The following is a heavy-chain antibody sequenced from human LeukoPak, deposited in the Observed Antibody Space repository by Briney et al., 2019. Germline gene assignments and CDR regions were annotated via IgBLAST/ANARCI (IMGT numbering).Heavy chain of an antibody. CDR1: GGSISGWY. Sequence: SETLSLTCIVSGGSISGWYWSWIRQPPGKGLEWIGNIYDSGSTNYNPSLKSRVTISVDTYKTQFSLKLTSVTAADTAVYYCARETSLMGYSGGLGFNYWGQGTLVTVAS. V-gene: IGHV4-59*01. CDR2: IYDSGST. CDR3: ARETSLMGYSGGLGFNY. D-gene: IGHD6-19*01. J-gene: IGHJ4*02.